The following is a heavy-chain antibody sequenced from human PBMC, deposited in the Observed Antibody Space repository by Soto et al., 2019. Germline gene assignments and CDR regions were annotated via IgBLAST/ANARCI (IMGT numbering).Heavy chain of an antibody. CDR3: ASTPHLFRYFDWFLN. V-gene: IGHV4-39*01. Sequence: LSLTCTVSGGSISSSSYYWGWIRQPPGKGLEWIGSIYYSGSTYYNPSLKSRVTISVDTSKNQFSLKLSSVTAADTAVYYCASTPHLFRYFDWFLNWGQGTLVTVSS. CDR2: IYYSGST. J-gene: IGHJ4*02. D-gene: IGHD3-9*01. CDR1: GGSISSSSYY.